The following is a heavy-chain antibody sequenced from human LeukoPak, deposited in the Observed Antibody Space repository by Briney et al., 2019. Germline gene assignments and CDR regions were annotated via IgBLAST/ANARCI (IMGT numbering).Heavy chain of an antibody. CDR1: GESMIGHY. CDR2: IHHSGGT. V-gene: IGHV4-34*01. J-gene: IGHJ5*02. D-gene: IGHD3-10*01. Sequence: SETLSLTCAVYGESMIGHYWTWIRQPPGKRLEWIGEIHHSGGTNSNPSLKNRVTMSIDMSKNQFSLKLNSVTAADTAVYFCARATASGSGTAYDRWAQGNLVTVSS. CDR3: ARATASGSGTAYDR.